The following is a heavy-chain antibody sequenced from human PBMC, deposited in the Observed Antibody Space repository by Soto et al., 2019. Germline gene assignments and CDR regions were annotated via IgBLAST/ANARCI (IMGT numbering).Heavy chain of an antibody. D-gene: IGHD3-16*01. Sequence: SETLSLTCTVSVDSISNYYWSWIRQPPGKGLEWIGEMNHSGSSNYNPSLKSRVTISLDTSKNQFSLKLSSVTAADTAVYYCARQAGGFWGLGTLVTVSS. CDR1: VDSISNYY. V-gene: IGHV4-34*01. CDR3: ARQAGGF. CDR2: MNHSGSS. J-gene: IGHJ4*02.